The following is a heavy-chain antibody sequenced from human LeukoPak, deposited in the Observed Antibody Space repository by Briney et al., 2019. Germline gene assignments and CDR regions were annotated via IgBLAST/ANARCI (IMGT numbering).Heavy chain of an antibody. D-gene: IGHD3-16*01. Sequence: GGSLRLSCAASGFTFSSYSMNWVRQAPGKGLEWVSSISSSYIYYADSVKGRFTISRDNAKNSLYLQMNSLRAEDTAVYYCASFYDYVWGPRGWFDPWGQGTLVTVSS. CDR2: ISSSYI. J-gene: IGHJ5*02. V-gene: IGHV3-21*01. CDR1: GFTFSSYS. CDR3: ASFYDYVWGPRGWFDP.